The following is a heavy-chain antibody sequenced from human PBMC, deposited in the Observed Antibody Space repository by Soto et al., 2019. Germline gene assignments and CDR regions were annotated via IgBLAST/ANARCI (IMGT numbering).Heavy chain of an antibody. CDR2: IYYSGST. V-gene: IGHV4-59*01. J-gene: IGHJ4*02. Sequence: SETLSLTCTVSGGSISGFYWSWLRQPPGKGLEWISYIYYSGSTNYNPSLKSRVTISVDTSRSQFSLKLSSVTAADTAVYYCARGYRGAFHFWGQGALVTVSS. CDR3: ARGYRGAFHF. CDR1: GGSISGFY. D-gene: IGHD5-12*01.